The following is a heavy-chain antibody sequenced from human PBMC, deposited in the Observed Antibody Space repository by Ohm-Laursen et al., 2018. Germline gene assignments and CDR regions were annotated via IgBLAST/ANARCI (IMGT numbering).Heavy chain of an antibody. V-gene: IGHV3-7*01. J-gene: IGHJ3*02. Sequence: GSLRLSCAASGFTFSSYWMSWVRQAPGKGLEWVANIKQDGSEKYYVDSVKGRFTISRDNAKNSLYLQMNSLRAEDTAVYYCARDPPRYYYDSSGYYNDAFDIWGQGTMVTVSS. CDR1: GFTFSSYW. D-gene: IGHD3-22*01. CDR2: IKQDGSEK. CDR3: ARDPPRYYYDSSGYYNDAFDI.